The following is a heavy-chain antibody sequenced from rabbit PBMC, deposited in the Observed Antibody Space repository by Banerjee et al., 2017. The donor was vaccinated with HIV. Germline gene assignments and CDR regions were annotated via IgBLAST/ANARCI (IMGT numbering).Heavy chain of an antibody. J-gene: IGHJ4*01. CDR1: GFSFSSSYF. Sequence: QEQLEESGGDLVKPEGSLTLTCTASGFSFSSSYFMCWVRQAPGKGLEWIACIYAGKSADTYYASWAKGRFTVSKTSSTTVTLQMTSLTVADTATYFCARDPGAGYTYRNGNAIFNLWGPGTLVTV. V-gene: IGHV1S45*01. CDR3: ARDPGAGYTYRNGNAIFNL. D-gene: IGHD6-1*01. CDR2: IYAGKSADT.